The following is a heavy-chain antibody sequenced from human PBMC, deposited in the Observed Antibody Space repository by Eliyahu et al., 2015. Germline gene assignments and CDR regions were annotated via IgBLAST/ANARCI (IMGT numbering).Heavy chain of an antibody. CDR3: ARGRIAARPVTFDY. CDR2: IXHSGSX. D-gene: IGHD6-6*01. Sequence: QVQLQQWGAGLLKPSETLSLTCAVYGXSFSGYYXSWXRQPPGKGLEWIGEIXHSGSXNYNPSLKSRVTISVDTSKNQFSLKLSSVTAADTAVYYCARGRIAARPVTFDYWGQGTLVTVSS. V-gene: IGHV4-34*01. CDR1: GXSFSGYY. J-gene: IGHJ4*02.